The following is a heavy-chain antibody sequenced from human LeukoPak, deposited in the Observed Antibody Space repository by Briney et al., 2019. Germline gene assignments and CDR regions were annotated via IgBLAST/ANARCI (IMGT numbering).Heavy chain of an antibody. V-gene: IGHV4-59*12. CDR1: GGSISSYY. CDR2: IYYSEST. Sequence: PSETLSLTCAVSGGSISSYYWSWIRQTPGKGLEFIGYIYYSESTNYNPSLKSRITISLDTSKNQFSLELSSVTAADTAVYYCARAAWRGTNSRDAFDIWGLGTVVTVSS. D-gene: IGHD4/OR15-4a*01. CDR3: ARAAWRGTNSRDAFDI. J-gene: IGHJ3*02.